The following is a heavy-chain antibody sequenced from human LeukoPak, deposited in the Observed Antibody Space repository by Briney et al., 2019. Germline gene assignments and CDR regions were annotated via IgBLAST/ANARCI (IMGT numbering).Heavy chain of an antibody. CDR1: GGTFSSYA. J-gene: IGHJ5*02. CDR3: ARETVAGDNWFDP. Sequence: GASVKVSCKASGGTFSSYAISWVRQAPGQGLEWMGWIDPNSGGTKYAQKFQGRVTMTRDTSISTAYMELSRLRSDDTAVYYCARETVAGDNWFDPWGQGTLVTVSS. D-gene: IGHD4-11*01. CDR2: IDPNSGGT. V-gene: IGHV1-2*02.